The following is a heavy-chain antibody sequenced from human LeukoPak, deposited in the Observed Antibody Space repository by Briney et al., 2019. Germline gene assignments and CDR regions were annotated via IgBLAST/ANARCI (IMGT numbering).Heavy chain of an antibody. CDR3: ARPKGERTSCRACAFDI. J-gene: IGHJ3*02. CDR2: VDPEDGET. Sequence: ASVKISCKVSGYTFTDYYMHWVQQAPGKGLEWMGLVDPEDGETIYAEKFQGRVTITADTSTDTAYMELSSLRSEDTAVYYCARPKGERTSCRACAFDIWGQGTMVTVSS. CDR1: GYTFTDYY. V-gene: IGHV1-69-2*01. D-gene: IGHD2-2*01.